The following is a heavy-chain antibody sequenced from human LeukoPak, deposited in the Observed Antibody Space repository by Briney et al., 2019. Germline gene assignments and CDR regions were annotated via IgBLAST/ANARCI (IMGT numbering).Heavy chain of an antibody. CDR3: ARDSPYSSSWYAPGVWFDP. CDR1: GGTFSGYA. D-gene: IGHD6-13*01. CDR2: IIPIFGTA. J-gene: IGHJ5*02. Sequence: GASVKVSCKASGGTFSGYAISWVRQAPGQGLEWMGRIIPIFGTANYAQKFQGRVTITTDESTSTAYMELSSLRSEDTAVYYCARDSPYSSSWYAPGVWFDPWGRGTLVTVSS. V-gene: IGHV1-69*05.